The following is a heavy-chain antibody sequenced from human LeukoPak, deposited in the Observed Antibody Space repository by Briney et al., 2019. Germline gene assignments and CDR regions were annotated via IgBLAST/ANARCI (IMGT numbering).Heavy chain of an antibody. J-gene: IGHJ3*02. Sequence: GGSLRLSCTASGFTFGDYAMSWVRQAPGKGMEWVGLIRSKAYGRTKEYDAAVKDKITIARDDSKRIEYMQMQRRKHEDTAVYYCTRDSDEILTGPAHDAFDIWGQGTMVTVSS. CDR1: GFTFGDYA. V-gene: IGHV3-49*04. CDR3: TRDSDEILTGPAHDAFDI. D-gene: IGHD3-9*01. CDR2: IRSKAYGRTK.